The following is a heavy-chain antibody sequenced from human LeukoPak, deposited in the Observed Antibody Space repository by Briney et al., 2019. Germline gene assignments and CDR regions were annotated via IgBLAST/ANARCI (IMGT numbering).Heavy chain of an antibody. D-gene: IGHD3-16*02. CDR3: ARGLSAVVY. Sequence: SETLPLTCAVYGGSFSGYYWSWIRQPPGKGLEWIGEINHSGSTNYNPSLKSRVTISVDTSKKQFSLKLSSVTAADTAVYYCARGLSAVVYWGQGTLVTVSS. V-gene: IGHV4-34*01. CDR1: GGSFSGYY. J-gene: IGHJ4*02. CDR2: INHSGST.